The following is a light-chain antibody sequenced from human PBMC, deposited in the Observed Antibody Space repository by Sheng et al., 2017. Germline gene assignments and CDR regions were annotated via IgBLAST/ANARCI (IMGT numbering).Light chain of an antibody. CDR1: QSITSY. CDR2: ASS. Sequence: DIQVTQSPSFLSASVGDTVTITCRTSQSITSYLNWYQQRPGKAPELLIFASSILETGVPSRFSGTGSGTDFTLTITSLQPEDFATYYCQHYYNTPFTFGGGTKVEIK. CDR3: QHYYNTPFT. V-gene: IGKV1-39*01. J-gene: IGKJ4*01.